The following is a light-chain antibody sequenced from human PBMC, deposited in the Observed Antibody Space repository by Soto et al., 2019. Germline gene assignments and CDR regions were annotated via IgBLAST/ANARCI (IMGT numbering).Light chain of an antibody. CDR2: DAS. CDR3: QQYNSWSGVT. J-gene: IGKJ4*01. CDR1: QSISRW. V-gene: IGKV1-5*01. Sequence: DIQMTQSPSTLSASVGATVTITCRASQSISRWLAWYQQEPGKAPKLLIYDASSLESGVPSRFSGSGFGTEFTLTISSLQPDDFATYHCQQYNSWSGVTFGGGTKVEIK.